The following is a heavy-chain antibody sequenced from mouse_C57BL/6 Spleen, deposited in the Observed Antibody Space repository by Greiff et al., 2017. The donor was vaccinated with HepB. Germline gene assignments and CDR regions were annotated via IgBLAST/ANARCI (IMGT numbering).Heavy chain of an antibody. V-gene: IGHV1-85*01. CDR2: SYPRDGST. D-gene: IGHD2-3*01. Sequence: VQGVESGPELVKPGASVKLSCKASGYTFTSYDINWVKQRPGQGLEWSGGSYPRDGSTKYNAKFKGKATLTIDTSSSTTYMELHSLTTEDSAVYFSARDDGYNFAYWGQGTLVTVSA. CDR3: ARDDGYNFAY. J-gene: IGHJ3*01. CDR1: GYTFTSYD.